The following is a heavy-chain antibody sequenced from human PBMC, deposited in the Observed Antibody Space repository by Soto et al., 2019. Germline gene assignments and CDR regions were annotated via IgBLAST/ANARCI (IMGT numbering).Heavy chain of an antibody. D-gene: IGHD5-18*01. CDR3: ARDRPNGYHAFDL. Sequence: GGSLRLSCAAAGVTFSTYGMNWVRQAPGRGLEWVSAISNSGDSTYYADSVKGQFTISRDNSKNTLYLQMNSLRAEDTAVYFCARDRPNGYHAFDLWGLGTMVTV. CDR1: GVTFSTYG. CDR2: ISNSGDST. V-gene: IGHV3-23*01. J-gene: IGHJ3*01.